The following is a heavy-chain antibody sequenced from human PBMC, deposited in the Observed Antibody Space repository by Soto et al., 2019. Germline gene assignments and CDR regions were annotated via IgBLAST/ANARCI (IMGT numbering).Heavy chain of an antibody. D-gene: IGHD3-22*01. CDR2: INPNSGGT. V-gene: IGHV1-2*02. CDR3: ARDIHSVPNSSGEERTFDI. Sequence: ASVKVSCKASGYIFTGYYMHWVRQAPGQGLEWMGWINPNSGGTNYAQKLQGRVTMTTDTSTSTAYMELRSLRSDDTAVYYCARDIHSVPNSSGEERTFDIWGQGTMVTVSS. J-gene: IGHJ3*02. CDR1: GYIFTGYY.